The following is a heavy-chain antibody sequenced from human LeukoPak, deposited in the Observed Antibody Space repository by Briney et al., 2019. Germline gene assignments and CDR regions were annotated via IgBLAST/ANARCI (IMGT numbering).Heavy chain of an antibody. V-gene: IGHV3-21*01. CDR2: ISSSSRYI. CDR3: ARNRGYSSSWWEFDY. CDR1: GFTFSSYR. Sequence: GGSLRLSCAASGFTFSSYRMNWVRQAPGKGLEWVSSISSSSRYIYYADSVKGRFTISRDNAKNSLYLQMNSLRAEDTAVYYCARNRGYSSSWWEFDYWGQGTLVTVSS. D-gene: IGHD6-13*01. J-gene: IGHJ4*02.